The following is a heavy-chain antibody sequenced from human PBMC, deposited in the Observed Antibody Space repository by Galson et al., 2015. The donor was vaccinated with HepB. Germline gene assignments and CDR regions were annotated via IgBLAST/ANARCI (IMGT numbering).Heavy chain of an antibody. D-gene: IGHD2-21*02. J-gene: IGHJ4*02. CDR3: ARGAYCGGDCFSVEFDY. Sequence: SLRLSCAASGFTFSSYSMNWVRQAPGKGLEWVSSISSISSFIYYADSVKGRFTISRDNAKNSVYLQMNSLRAEDTAVYYCARGAYCGGDCFSVEFDYWGQGTLVTVSS. CDR1: GFTFSSYS. V-gene: IGHV3-21*01. CDR2: ISSISSFI.